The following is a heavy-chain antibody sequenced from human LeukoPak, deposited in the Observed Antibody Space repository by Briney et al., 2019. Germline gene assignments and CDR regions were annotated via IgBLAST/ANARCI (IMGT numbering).Heavy chain of an antibody. CDR2: INPSGGST. V-gene: IGHV1-46*01. J-gene: IGHJ1*01. CDR3: ARLYSSGWSAEYFQH. Sequence: ASVKVSCKASEYTFTSYYMHWVRQAPGQGLEWMGIINPSGGSTSYAQKFQGRVTMTRDTSTSTVYMELSSLRSEDTAVYYCARLYSSGWSAEYFQHWGQGTLVTVSS. D-gene: IGHD6-19*01. CDR1: EYTFTSYY.